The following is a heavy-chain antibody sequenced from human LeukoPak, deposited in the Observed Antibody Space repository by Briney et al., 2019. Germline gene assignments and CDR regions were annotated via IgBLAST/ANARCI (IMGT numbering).Heavy chain of an antibody. CDR2: IYTSGST. CDR3: ATSAKQWLGVGYDY. V-gene: IGHV4-4*07. CDR1: GGSISSYY. D-gene: IGHD6-19*01. J-gene: IGHJ4*02. Sequence: SETLSLTCTVSGGSISSYYWSWIRQPAGKGLEWIGRIYTSGSTYYNPSLKSRVTISVDTSKNQFSLKLSSVTAADTAVYYCATSAKQWLGVGYDYWGQGTLVTVSS.